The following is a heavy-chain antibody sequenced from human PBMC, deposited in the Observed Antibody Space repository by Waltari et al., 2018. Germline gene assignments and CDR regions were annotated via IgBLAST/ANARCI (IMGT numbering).Heavy chain of an antibody. D-gene: IGHD4-17*01. CDR1: GGSFSGYY. Sequence: QVQLQQWGAGLLKPSETLSLTCAVYGGSFSGYYWSWIRQPPGKGLEWIGEMKHSGSTNYNPSLKSRVTISVATSKNQFSLKLGAVTAADTAVYYCARGEETVTKPFDYWGQGTLVTVSS. CDR3: ARGEETVTKPFDY. V-gene: IGHV4-34*01. CDR2: MKHSGST. J-gene: IGHJ4*02.